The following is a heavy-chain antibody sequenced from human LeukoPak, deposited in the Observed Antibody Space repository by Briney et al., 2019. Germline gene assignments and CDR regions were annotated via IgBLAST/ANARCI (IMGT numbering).Heavy chain of an antibody. CDR3: ARDGPPDDFWSGIDY. CDR2: INSDGSST. V-gene: IGHV3-74*01. Sequence: GGSLRLSCAASGFTFSSYWMHWVRQAPGQGLVWVSRINSDGSSTSYADSVKGRFTISRDNAKNTLYLQMNSLRAEDTAVYYCARDGPPDDFWSGIDYWGQGTLVTVSS. D-gene: IGHD3-3*01. J-gene: IGHJ4*02. CDR1: GFTFSSYW.